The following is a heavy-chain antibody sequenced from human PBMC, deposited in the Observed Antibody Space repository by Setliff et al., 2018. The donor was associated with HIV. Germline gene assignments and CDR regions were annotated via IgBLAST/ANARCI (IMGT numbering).Heavy chain of an antibody. CDR1: GYSFTSYW. J-gene: IGHJ4*02. Sequence: GESLKISCKGSGYSFTSYWIGWVRQMPGKGLEWMGIIYPGDSDTRYSPSFQGQVTISADKSISTAYLQWSSLKASDTAMYYCARPGYFWSGPPYYFDYWGRGTLVTVSS. D-gene: IGHD3-3*01. CDR3: ARPGYFWSGPPYYFDY. CDR2: IYPGDSDT. V-gene: IGHV5-51*01.